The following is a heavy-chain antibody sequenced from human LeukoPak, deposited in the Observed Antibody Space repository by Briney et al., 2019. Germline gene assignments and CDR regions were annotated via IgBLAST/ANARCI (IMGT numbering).Heavy chain of an antibody. Sequence: GGSLRLSCAASGFTFSSYAMSWVRQAPGKGLEWVSGISSSGGSTSYADSVKGRFTISRDNSKNTLYLQMNSLRAEGTAVYYCAKAPTAGNSYHGMDVWGQGTTVTVSS. CDR2: ISSSGGST. CDR3: AKAPTAGNSYHGMDV. J-gene: IGHJ6*02. CDR1: GFTFSSYA. D-gene: IGHD6-13*01. V-gene: IGHV3-23*01.